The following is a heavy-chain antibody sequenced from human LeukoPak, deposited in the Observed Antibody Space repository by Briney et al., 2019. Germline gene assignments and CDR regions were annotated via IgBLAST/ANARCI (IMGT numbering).Heavy chain of an antibody. V-gene: IGHV4-59*01. CDR2: IYHSGST. Sequence: PSETLSLTCTVSGGSISSYYWSWIRQPPGKGLEWIGYIYHSGSTNYNPSLKSRATISEDTSKNQFPLKLSSVTAADTAVYYCARDLAAAGTIDPWGQGTLVTVSS. D-gene: IGHD6-13*01. CDR1: GGSISSYY. CDR3: ARDLAAAGTIDP. J-gene: IGHJ5*02.